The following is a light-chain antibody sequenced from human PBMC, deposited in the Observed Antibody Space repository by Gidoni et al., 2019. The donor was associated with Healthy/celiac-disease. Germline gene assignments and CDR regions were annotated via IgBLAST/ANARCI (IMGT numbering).Light chain of an antibody. CDR2: QDS. CDR1: KLGDKY. V-gene: IGLV3-1*01. CDR3: HTWDSSTVV. Sequence: SYELTQPPSVSVSPGQTASITCSGEKLGDKYACWYQQKSGQSPVLVIYQDSKRPSGIPERFSGSNSGNTATLTISGTQAMDEADYYCHTWDSSTVVFGGGTKLTVL. J-gene: IGLJ2*01.